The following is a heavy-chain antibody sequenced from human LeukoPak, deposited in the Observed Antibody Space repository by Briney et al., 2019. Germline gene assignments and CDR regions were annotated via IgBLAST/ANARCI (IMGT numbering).Heavy chain of an antibody. CDR1: GFTFSSYW. J-gene: IGHJ4*02. V-gene: IGHV3-7*01. D-gene: IGHD2-21*02. CDR3: ARDKRVVTGLYYFEY. CDR2: IKQDGSEK. Sequence: PGGSLRLSCAASGFTFSSYWMSWVRQAPGKGLEWVANIKQDGSEKYYVDSVKGRFTISRDNAKNSLYLQMNSLRAEDTAVYYYARDKRVVTGLYYFEYWGQGTLVTVSS.